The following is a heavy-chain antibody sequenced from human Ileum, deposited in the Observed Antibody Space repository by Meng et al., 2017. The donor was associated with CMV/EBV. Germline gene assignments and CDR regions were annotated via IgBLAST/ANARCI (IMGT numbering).Heavy chain of an antibody. CDR1: GSTLSNYG. CDR3: ARDQFAWRGISGTND. Sequence: GESLKISCTALGSTLSNYGIHWVRQAPGKGLEWVSYLWNGKTNKYYEESVKGRFTISRDDSKKMLFLQMNSLRVEDTAVYYCARDQFAWRGISGTNDWGQGTPVTVSS. J-gene: IGHJ4*02. V-gene: IGHV3-33*08. D-gene: IGHD1-7*01. CDR2: LWNGKTNK.